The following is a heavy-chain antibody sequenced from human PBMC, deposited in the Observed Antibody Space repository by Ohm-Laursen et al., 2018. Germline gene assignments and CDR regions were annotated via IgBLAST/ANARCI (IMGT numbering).Heavy chain of an antibody. CDR1: GYTLTELS. V-gene: IGHV1-24*01. CDR3: ATSRYSSYNY. J-gene: IGHJ4*02. CDR2: SDPEDGET. Sequence: SVKVSCKVSGYTLTELSMHWVRQAPGQGLEWMGGSDPEDGETIYAQKFQGRDTMTEDTSTDTAYMELSSLRSEDTAVYYCATSRYSSYNYWGQGTLVTVSS. D-gene: IGHD6-6*01.